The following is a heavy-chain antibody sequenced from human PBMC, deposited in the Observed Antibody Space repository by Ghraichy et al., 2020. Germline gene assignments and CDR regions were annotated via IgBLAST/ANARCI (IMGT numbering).Heavy chain of an antibody. D-gene: IGHD4-23*01. CDR3: ARAHYGGKET. Sequence: SETLSLTCAVYGGSFSGYYWSWIRQPPGKGLEWIGEINHSGSTNYNPSLKSRVTISVDTSKNQFSLKLSSVTAADTAVYYCARAHYGGKETWGQGTLVTVSS. J-gene: IGHJ5*02. CDR2: INHSGST. CDR1: GGSFSGYY. V-gene: IGHV4-34*01.